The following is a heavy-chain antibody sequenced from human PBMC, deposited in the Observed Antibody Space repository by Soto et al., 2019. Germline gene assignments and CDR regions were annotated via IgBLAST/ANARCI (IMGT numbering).Heavy chain of an antibody. J-gene: IGHJ4*02. CDR1: GGTFSTYS. Sequence: QVQLVQSGAEVKEPGSSVKVSCKASGGTFSTYSISWVRQAPGQGLEWMGMIIPMFGTPDYAQKSQGRVTITADESTSTVYMEVSSLISKDTAVYYCAREGGAYSSGWRYFDDWGQGTLVTVSS. V-gene: IGHV1-69*18. CDR3: AREGGAYSSGWRYFDD. D-gene: IGHD6-19*01. CDR2: IIPMFGTP.